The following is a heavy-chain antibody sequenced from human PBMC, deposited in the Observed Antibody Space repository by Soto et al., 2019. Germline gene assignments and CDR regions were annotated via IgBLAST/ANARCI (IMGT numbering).Heavy chain of an antibody. D-gene: IGHD6-13*01. Sequence: EVQLVESGGGLVQPGGSLRLSCAASGFTFSSYWMSWVRQAPGKGLEWVANIKQDGSDKYYVDSVKGRFTISRDNAKSSLYQQMNSLRADDTAVYYCARDLATAGRFDPWGQGTLVTVSS. CDR3: ARDLATAGRFDP. CDR2: IKQDGSDK. V-gene: IGHV3-7*03. CDR1: GFTFSSYW. J-gene: IGHJ5*02.